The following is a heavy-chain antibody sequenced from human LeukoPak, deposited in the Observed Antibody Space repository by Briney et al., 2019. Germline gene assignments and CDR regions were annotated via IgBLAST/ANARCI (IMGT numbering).Heavy chain of an antibody. CDR1: GGSISSISYY. CDR3: ATDSVGDTTAFDY. J-gene: IGHJ4*02. V-gene: IGHV4-39*01. CDR2: YYDSGTI. D-gene: IGHD1-26*01. Sequence: SQTLSLTCTFSGGSISSISYYWGWIRQPPGKELELIGNYYDSGTIYYNPSLKSRVTISVDTSKNQLSLELSSVTAADTAVYYCATDSVGDTTAFDYWGQGTLVTVSS.